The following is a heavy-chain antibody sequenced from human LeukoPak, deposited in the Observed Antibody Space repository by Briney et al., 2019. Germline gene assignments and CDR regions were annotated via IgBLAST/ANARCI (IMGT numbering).Heavy chain of an antibody. D-gene: IGHD1-26*01. J-gene: IGHJ4*02. V-gene: IGHV4-59*01. CDR1: GGSISSYY. Sequence: PSETLSLTCTVSGGSISSYYWSWIRQPPGKGLEWIGYIYYSGSTNYNPSLKSRVTISVDTSKNQFSLKLSSVTAADTAVYYCAWADGSYHFDYWGQGTLVTVSS. CDR3: AWADGSYHFDY. CDR2: IYYSGST.